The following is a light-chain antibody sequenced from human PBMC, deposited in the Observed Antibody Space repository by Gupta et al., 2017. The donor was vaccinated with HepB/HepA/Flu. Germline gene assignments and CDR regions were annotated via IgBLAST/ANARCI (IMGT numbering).Light chain of an antibody. Sequence: DIQLPRSPSTLSASLGDRVPITCRASQTITNWLAWYQQKPGKAPNLLIYKASTLESGVPSRFSGSGSGTEFTLTISSLQPDDFATYYCQQYDSHLCSFGQGTKLEI. J-gene: IGKJ2*04. CDR3: QQYDSHLCS. CDR1: QTITNW. V-gene: IGKV1-5*03. CDR2: KAS.